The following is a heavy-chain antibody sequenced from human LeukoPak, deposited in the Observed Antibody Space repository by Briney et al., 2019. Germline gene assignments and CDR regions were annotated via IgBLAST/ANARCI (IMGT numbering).Heavy chain of an antibody. D-gene: IGHD3-10*01. Sequence: ASVKVSCKASGYTFTSYGISWVRQAPGQGLEWMGWISAYNGNTNYAQKLQGRVTMTTDTSTSTAYLELRSLRSDDTAVYYCARDRLSARTNYYGSGTPVDYWGQGTLVTVSS. CDR2: ISAYNGNT. J-gene: IGHJ4*02. V-gene: IGHV1-18*01. CDR3: ARDRLSARTNYYGSGTPVDY. CDR1: GYTFTSYG.